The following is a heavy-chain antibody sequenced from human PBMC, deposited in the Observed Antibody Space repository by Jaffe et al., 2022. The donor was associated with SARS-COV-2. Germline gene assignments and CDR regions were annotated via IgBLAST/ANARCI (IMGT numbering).Heavy chain of an antibody. D-gene: IGHD2-15*01. Sequence: EVQLLESGGGLVQPGGSLRLSCAASGFTFSSYAMSWVRQAPGKGLEWVSAISGSGGSTYYADSVKGRFTISRDNSKNTLYLQMNSLRAEDTAVYYCASTRGYCSGGSCWDYWGQGTLVTVSS. CDR3: ASTRGYCSGGSCWDY. V-gene: IGHV3-23*01. CDR2: ISGSGGST. CDR1: GFTFSSYA. J-gene: IGHJ4*02.